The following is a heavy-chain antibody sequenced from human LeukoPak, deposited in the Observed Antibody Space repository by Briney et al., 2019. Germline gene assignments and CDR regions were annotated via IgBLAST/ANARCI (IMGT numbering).Heavy chain of an antibody. V-gene: IGHV4-4*07. CDR3: ARDLDSSSSLDY. J-gene: IGHJ4*02. CDR2: IYTSGST. Sequence: PSETLSLTCTVSGGSISSYYWTWIRQPAGKGLEWIGRIYTSGSTNYNPSLKSRVTISVDTSKNQFSLKLSSVTAADTAVYYCARDLDSSSSLDYWGQGTLVTVSS. D-gene: IGHD6-13*01. CDR1: GGSISSYY.